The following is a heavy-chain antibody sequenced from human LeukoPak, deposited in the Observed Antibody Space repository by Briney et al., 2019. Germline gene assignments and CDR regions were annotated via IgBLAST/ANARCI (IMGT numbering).Heavy chain of an antibody. J-gene: IGHJ4*02. CDR3: ARHLYYGSGTPPPARADY. CDR1: GYSFNSYW. D-gene: IGHD3-10*01. Sequence: GESLKISCKGSGYSFNSYWIGWVRQVPGKGLEWMGIIYPGDSSTRYCPSFQGQVTISADKSITTAYLQWSSLKASDTAMYYCARHLYYGSGTPPPARADYWGQGTLVTVSS. V-gene: IGHV5-51*01. CDR2: IYPGDSST.